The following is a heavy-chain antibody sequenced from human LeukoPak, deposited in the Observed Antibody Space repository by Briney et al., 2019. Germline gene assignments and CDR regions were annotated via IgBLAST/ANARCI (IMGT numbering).Heavy chain of an antibody. Sequence: QPGRSLRLSCAASGFTFSSYGMHWVRQAPGKGLEWVAVIWYDGSKEYYADSVKGRFAISRDNSKNTLYVQMNSLRVEDTAVYYCAKGGWLDDYWGQGTLVTVSS. J-gene: IGHJ4*02. CDR3: AKGGWLDDY. CDR2: IWYDGSKE. D-gene: IGHD6-19*01. V-gene: IGHV3-33*06. CDR1: GFTFSSYG.